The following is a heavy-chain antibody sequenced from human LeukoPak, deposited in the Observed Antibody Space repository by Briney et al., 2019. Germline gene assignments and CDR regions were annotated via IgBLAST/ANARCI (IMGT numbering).Heavy chain of an antibody. CDR1: GFTFSSYG. Sequence: GGSLRLSCAASGFTFSSYGMHWVRQAPGKGLEWVAVISYDGSNKYYADSVKGRFTISRDNSKNTLYLQMNSLRAEDTAVYYCAKDAYSSGSAGYWGQGTLVTVSS. CDR3: AKDAYSSGSAGY. V-gene: IGHV3-30*18. J-gene: IGHJ4*02. CDR2: ISYDGSNK. D-gene: IGHD6-19*01.